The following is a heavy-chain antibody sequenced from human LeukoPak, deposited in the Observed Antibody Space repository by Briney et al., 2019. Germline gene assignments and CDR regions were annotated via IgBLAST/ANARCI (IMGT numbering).Heavy chain of an antibody. CDR1: GFTFSTYA. Sequence: GGSLRLSCAASGFTFSTYAVHWVRQAPGKGLEWVAAISYDGSNKFYADSVKGRFTISRDNSKNTLYLQMNSLRAEDTAVYYSAGGGYSYGYGDYYYGMDVWGKGTTVTVSS. V-gene: IGHV3-30*04. CDR2: ISYDGSNK. D-gene: IGHD5-18*01. J-gene: IGHJ6*04. CDR3: AGGGYSYGYGDYYYGMDV.